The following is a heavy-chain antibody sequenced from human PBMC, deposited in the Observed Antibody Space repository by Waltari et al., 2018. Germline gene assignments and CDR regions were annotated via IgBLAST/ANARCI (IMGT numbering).Heavy chain of an antibody. CDR3: AKDKGGDSGAAVFDY. CDR1: GFTFDDYA. Sequence: EVQLVESGGGLVQPGRSLRLSCAASGFTFDDYAMHWVRQAPGKGLGWVSGISWNSGSIGYADSVKGRVTISRDNAKNSLYLQMNSLRAEDTALYYCAKDKGGDSGAAVFDYWGQGTLVTVSS. V-gene: IGHV3-9*01. CDR2: ISWNSGSI. J-gene: IGHJ4*02. D-gene: IGHD2-21*02.